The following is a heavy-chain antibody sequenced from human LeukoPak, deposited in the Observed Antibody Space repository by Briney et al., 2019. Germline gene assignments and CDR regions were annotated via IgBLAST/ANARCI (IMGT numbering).Heavy chain of an antibody. V-gene: IGHV5-51*01. J-gene: IGHJ3*02. D-gene: IGHD3-10*01. CDR2: IYPDDSDI. CDR1: GYSFTDYW. Sequence: GESLKISCKGSGYSFTDYWIGWVRQMPGEGLQWMGIIYPDDSDIRYSPSFQGQVPISADKSIITAYLQWSSLKASDTAMYYCARHGRGSRSPNAFDIWGQGTMVSVSS. CDR3: ARHGRGSRSPNAFDI.